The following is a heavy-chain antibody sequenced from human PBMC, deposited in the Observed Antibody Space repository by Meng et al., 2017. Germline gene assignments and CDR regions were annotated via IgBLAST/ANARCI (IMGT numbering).Heavy chain of an antibody. Sequence: GESLKISCAASGFTFSSYAMSWVRQAPGKGLEWVSAISGSGGSTYYADSVKGRFTISRDNSKNTLYLQRNSLRAEDTAGYYCAKDSEASWGQGTLVTVSP. V-gene: IGHV3-23*01. J-gene: IGHJ4*02. CDR2: ISGSGGST. CDR3: AKDSEAS. CDR1: GFTFSSYA.